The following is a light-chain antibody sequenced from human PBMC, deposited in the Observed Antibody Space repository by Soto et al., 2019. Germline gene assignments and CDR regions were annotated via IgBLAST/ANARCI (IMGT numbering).Light chain of an antibody. CDR1: QSVSSN. Sequence: VMTQSPATLSVSPGERATLSCRASQSVSSNLAWYQQKPGQAPRLLIYGASTRATSIPARFSGSASGTEFTLTISSLQSEDFAVYYCQQYNNWPLTFGQGTKV. J-gene: IGKJ1*01. V-gene: IGKV3-15*01. CDR3: QQYNNWPLT. CDR2: GAS.